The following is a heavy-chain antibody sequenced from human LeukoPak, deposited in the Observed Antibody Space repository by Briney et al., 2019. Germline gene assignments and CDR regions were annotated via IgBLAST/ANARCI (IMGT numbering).Heavy chain of an antibody. CDR2: ISSSSSTI. D-gene: IGHD2-21*02. CDR1: GFTFSSYS. V-gene: IGHV3-48*01. CDR3: ARAGVVTGDLDY. Sequence: GGSLRLSCAASGFTFSSYSMNWVRQAPGKGLEWLSYISSSSSTIYYADSVKGRLTISRDNAKNSPYPQIHGLGAEDSAVYYCARAGVVTGDLDYWGQGTLVTVSS. J-gene: IGHJ4*02.